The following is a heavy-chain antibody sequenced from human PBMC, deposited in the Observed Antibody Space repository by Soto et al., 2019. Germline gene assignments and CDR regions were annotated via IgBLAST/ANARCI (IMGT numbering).Heavy chain of an antibody. CDR3: ARDLGPWELHYYYGMDV. J-gene: IGHJ6*02. CDR1: GGTFSSYA. CDR2: IIPIFGTA. V-gene: IGHV1-69*13. Sequence: GASVKVSCKASGGTFSSYAISWVRQAPGQGLEWMGGIIPIFGTANYAQKFQGRVTITADESTSTAYMELSSLRSEDTAVYYCARDLGPWELHYYYGMDVWGQGTTVTVSS. D-gene: IGHD1-26*01.